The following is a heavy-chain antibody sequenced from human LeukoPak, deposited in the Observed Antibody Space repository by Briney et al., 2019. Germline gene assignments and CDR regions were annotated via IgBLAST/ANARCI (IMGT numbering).Heavy chain of an antibody. Sequence: SETLSLTCTVSGGSISSYYWSWIRQPPGKGLEWIGYIYYSGSTNYNPSLKSRVTISVDTSKNQFSLKLSSVTAADTAVYYCAREVITTDPTVYFDYWGQGTLVTVSS. D-gene: IGHD3-22*01. J-gene: IGHJ4*02. CDR1: GGSISSYY. V-gene: IGHV4-59*12. CDR2: IYYSGST. CDR3: AREVITTDPTVYFDY.